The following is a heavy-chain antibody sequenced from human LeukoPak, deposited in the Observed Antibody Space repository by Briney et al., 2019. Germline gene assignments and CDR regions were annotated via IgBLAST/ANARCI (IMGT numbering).Heavy chain of an antibody. CDR3: ARTYGSGSYYNGLIDY. CDR1: GYTFTSFD. D-gene: IGHD3-10*01. CDR2: ISAYNGNT. V-gene: IGHV1-18*01. J-gene: IGHJ4*02. Sequence: ASVKVSCKASGYTFTSFDVTWVRQAPGQGLEWMGWISAYNGNTNYPQKLQGRVTMTTDTSTSTAYMELRSLRSDDTAVYYCARTYGSGSYYNGLIDYWGQGTLVTVSS.